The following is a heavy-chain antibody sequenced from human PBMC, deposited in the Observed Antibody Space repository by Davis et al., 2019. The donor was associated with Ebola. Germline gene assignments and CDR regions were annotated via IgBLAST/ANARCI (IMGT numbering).Heavy chain of an antibody. CDR2: ISWNSGSI. CDR1: GFTYDDYN. CDR3: TLLQEHL. V-gene: IGHV3-9*01. Sequence: GGSLRLSCAASGFTYDDYNMHWVRQAPGKGLQWVSGISWNSGSIGYADSVKGRFTISRDNAKNSLYLQMNSLHQGPIGLPPGTLLQEHLWG. J-gene: IGHJ6*01.